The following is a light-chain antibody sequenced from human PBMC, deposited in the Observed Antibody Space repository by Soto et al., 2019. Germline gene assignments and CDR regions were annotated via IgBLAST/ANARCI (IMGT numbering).Light chain of an antibody. CDR1: QSVTSNY. CDR2: GIS. Sequence: EVVMTQSPATLSVSPGERATLSCRASQSVTSNYLAWYQQKPGQAPRLLIYGISTRATGVPDRFSGSGSGTDFTLTISRLEPEDFAVYYCQQYTDWPPTFGQGIKVDIK. J-gene: IGKJ1*01. V-gene: IGKV3-20*01. CDR3: QQYTDWPPT.